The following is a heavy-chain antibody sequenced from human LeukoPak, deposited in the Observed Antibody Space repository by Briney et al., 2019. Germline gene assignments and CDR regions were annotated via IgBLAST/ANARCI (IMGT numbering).Heavy chain of an antibody. Sequence: ASVKVSCKASGYTFTGYYMHWVRQAPGQGLEWMGWINPNSGGTNYAQKFQGRVTMTRDTSISTAYMELSWLRSDDTAVYYCASDLPRYYDSSGYKYWGQGTLVTVSS. CDR2: INPNSGGT. V-gene: IGHV1-2*02. J-gene: IGHJ4*02. CDR1: GYTFTGYY. CDR3: ASDLPRYYDSSGYKY. D-gene: IGHD3-22*01.